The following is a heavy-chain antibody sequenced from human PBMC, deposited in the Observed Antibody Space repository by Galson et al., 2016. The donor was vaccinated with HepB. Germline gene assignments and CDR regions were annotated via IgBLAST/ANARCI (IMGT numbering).Heavy chain of an antibody. CDR3: VRDNRGLGDF. V-gene: IGHV3-21*01. CDR2: ISSSATTYI. Sequence: SLRLSCAGSGFTLSSHTMNWVRQAPGKGLEWVSSISSSATTYIYYADSVKGRFTISRDNAKNILYLQMNSLTVDDTAMYYCVRDNRGLGDFWGRGTLVTVSS. J-gene: IGHJ4*02. D-gene: IGHD1-14*01. CDR1: GFTLSSHT.